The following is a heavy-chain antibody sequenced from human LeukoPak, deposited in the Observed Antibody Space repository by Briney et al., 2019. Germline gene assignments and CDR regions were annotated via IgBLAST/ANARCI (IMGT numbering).Heavy chain of an antibody. J-gene: IGHJ6*03. D-gene: IGHD5-18*01. V-gene: IGHV1-46*01. CDR1: GYTFTSYY. Sequence: GASVKVSCKASGYTFTSYYMHWVRQAPGQGLEWMGIINPSGGSTSYAQKFQGRVTMTRDMSTSTVYMELSSLRSEDTAVYYCARRGWMQLWPYYYYYYMDVWGKGTTVTVSS. CDR3: ARRGWMQLWPYYYYYYMDV. CDR2: INPSGGST.